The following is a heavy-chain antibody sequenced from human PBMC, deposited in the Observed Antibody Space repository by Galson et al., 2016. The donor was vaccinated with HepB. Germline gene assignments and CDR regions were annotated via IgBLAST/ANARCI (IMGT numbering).Heavy chain of an antibody. J-gene: IGHJ4*02. CDR2: IRSSGSYI. CDR1: GFTFSSYS. V-gene: IGHV3-21*01. CDR3: AREAYSTSSGRLEY. D-gene: IGHD6-6*01. Sequence: SLRLSCAASGFTFSSYSMNWVRQAPGKGLEWVSSIRSSGSYINYANSVKGRFTISRDNAKNSLYLQMSSLRAEDTALYYCAREAYSTSSGRLEYWGQGILVTVSS.